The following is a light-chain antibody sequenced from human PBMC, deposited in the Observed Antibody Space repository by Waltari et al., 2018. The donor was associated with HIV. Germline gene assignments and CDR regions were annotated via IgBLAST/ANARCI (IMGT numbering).Light chain of an antibody. CDR2: DVN. V-gene: IGLV2-11*01. Sequence: QSALTKPRSVSGSPGQSVTISCTGTSSDVGGYNNVSWYQHHPNKGPKLLIYDVNKRPSGVPDRFSGSKSGNTASLTISGLQAEDEADYYCCSYADTYFVVFGGRTKLTVL. J-gene: IGLJ2*01. CDR3: CSYADTYFVV. CDR1: SSDVGGYNN.